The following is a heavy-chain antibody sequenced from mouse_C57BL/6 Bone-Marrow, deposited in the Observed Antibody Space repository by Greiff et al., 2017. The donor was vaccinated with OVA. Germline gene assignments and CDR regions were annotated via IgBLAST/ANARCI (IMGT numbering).Heavy chain of an antibody. J-gene: IGHJ1*03. D-gene: IGHD1-1*01. CDR3: ARDRGVYYGSSYPDLHWYFDV. Sequence: EVQLVESEGGLVQPGSSMKLSCTASGFTFSDYYMAWVRQVPEKGLEWVANINYDGSSTYYLDSLKSRFIISRDNAKNILYLQMSSLKSEDTATYYGARDRGVYYGSSYPDLHWYFDVWGTGTTVTVSS. CDR2: INYDGSST. V-gene: IGHV5-16*01. CDR1: GFTFSDYY.